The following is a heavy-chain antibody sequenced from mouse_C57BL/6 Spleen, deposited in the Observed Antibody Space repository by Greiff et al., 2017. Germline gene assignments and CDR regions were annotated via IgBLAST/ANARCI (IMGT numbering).Heavy chain of an antibody. D-gene: IGHD2-3*01. J-gene: IGHJ2*01. Sequence: VQLQQPGAELVKPGASVKVSCKASGYTFTSYWMHWVKQRPGQGLEWIGRIHPSASDTTYNQKFKGKAILTVHKSSSPAYMPLSSLTSADSAVYSCAIRDGYFCDYWGQGTTLAVSS. V-gene: IGHV1-74*01. CDR1: GYTFTSYW. CDR2: IHPSASDT. CDR3: AIRDGYFCDY.